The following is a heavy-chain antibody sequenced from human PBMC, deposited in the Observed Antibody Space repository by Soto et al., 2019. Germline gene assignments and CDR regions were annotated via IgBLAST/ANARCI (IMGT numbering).Heavy chain of an antibody. CDR3: ARDGVDHFYSGMHV. D-gene: IGHD5-12*01. CDR1: GGTISSYT. CDR2: IIPILGIA. J-gene: IGHJ6*02. Sequence: SVKVSCKASGGTISSYTISWVRQARGQGLEWMGRIIPILGIANYAQKFQGRVTITADKSTSTAYMELSSLRSEDTGVYYCARDGVDHFYSGMHVWGQGTTVTVSS. V-gene: IGHV1-69*04.